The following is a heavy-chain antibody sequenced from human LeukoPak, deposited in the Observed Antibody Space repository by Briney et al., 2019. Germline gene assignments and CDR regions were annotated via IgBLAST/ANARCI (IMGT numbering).Heavy chain of an antibody. CDR1: GFTFSSYE. D-gene: IGHD1-26*01. Sequence: GESLRLSCAASGFTFSSYEMNWVRQAPGKGLEWVSYLSRSGINIYYADSVKGRFTISRDNAKNSLYLRLNSLRAEDTAVYYCARSLVVGATYPYHWGQGTLVTVSS. CDR3: ARSLVVGATYPYH. J-gene: IGHJ5*02. CDR2: LSRSGINI. V-gene: IGHV3-48*03.